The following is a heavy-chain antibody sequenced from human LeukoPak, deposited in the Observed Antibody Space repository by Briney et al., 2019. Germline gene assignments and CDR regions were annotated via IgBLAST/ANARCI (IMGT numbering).Heavy chain of an antibody. CDR2: IRSKAYGGTT. Sequence: GRSLTLSCTASGFTFGDYAMSWFRQAPGKGLEWVGFIRSKAYGGTTEYAASVKGRFTISRDDSKSIAYLQMNSLKTEDTAVYYCTRDLTGEWELLGDFDYWGQGPLVTVSS. CDR3: TRDLTGEWELLGDFDY. CDR1: GFTFGDYA. D-gene: IGHD1-26*01. V-gene: IGHV3-49*03. J-gene: IGHJ4*02.